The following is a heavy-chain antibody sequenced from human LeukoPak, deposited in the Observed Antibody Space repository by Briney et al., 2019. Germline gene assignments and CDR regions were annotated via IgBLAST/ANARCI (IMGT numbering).Heavy chain of an antibody. CDR3: ARRSGSGDSRRPFDY. J-gene: IGHJ4*02. Sequence: SETLSLACSVSGGSVSSSSYFWGWIRQPPGKGLEWIGSIYYSGSTYYNPFLKSRVTISVDTSKNQFSLKLSSVTAADTAVYYCARRSGSGDSRRPFDYWGQGTLVTVSS. V-gene: IGHV4-39*01. D-gene: IGHD4-17*01. CDR1: GGSVSSSSYF. CDR2: IYYSGST.